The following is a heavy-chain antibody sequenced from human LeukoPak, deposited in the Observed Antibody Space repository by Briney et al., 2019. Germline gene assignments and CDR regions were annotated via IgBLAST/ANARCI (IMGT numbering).Heavy chain of an antibody. CDR1: GGSISSGGYY. J-gene: IGHJ5*02. D-gene: IGHD6-25*01. CDR2: IYYSGST. V-gene: IGHV4-39*07. CDR3: ARDHFPSGTENWFDP. Sequence: SETLSLTCTVSGGSISSGGYYWSWIRQPPGKGLEWIGSIYYSGSTYYNPSLKSRVTISVDTSKNQFSLKLSSVTAADTAVYYCARDHFPSGTENWFDPWGQGTLVTVSS.